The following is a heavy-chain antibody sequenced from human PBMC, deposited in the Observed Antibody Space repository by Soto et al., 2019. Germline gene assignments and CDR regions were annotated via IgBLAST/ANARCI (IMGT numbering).Heavy chain of an antibody. CDR2: ISGSGGST. CDR1: GFTFSSYA. J-gene: IGHJ4*02. V-gene: IGHV3-23*01. Sequence: EVQLLESGGGLVQPGGSLRLSCAASGFTFSSYAMSWVRQAPGKGLEWVSAISGSGGSTYYADSVKGRFTISRDNSKNTLYLQINSLRAEDTAVYYCAKDRAGSPRIPGYWGQGTLVTVSS. CDR3: AKDRAGSPRIPGY. D-gene: IGHD1-1*01.